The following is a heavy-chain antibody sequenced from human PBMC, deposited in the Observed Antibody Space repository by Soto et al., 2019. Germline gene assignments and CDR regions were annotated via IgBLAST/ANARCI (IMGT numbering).Heavy chain of an antibody. CDR1: GGSLSGYY. D-gene: IGHD4-4*01. CDR3: SRGGDDYKAGNY. V-gene: IGHV4-34*01. Sequence: QVQLQQWGAGLLKPSETLSLTCAVYGGSLSGYYWTWIRRPPGKGLEWIGEIHHSGSINYNSSLKSRVTKSADTSKNQFFLKLSSVTAADTAVYYCSRGGDDYKAGNYWGQGTLVTVSS. CDR2: IHHSGSI. J-gene: IGHJ4*02.